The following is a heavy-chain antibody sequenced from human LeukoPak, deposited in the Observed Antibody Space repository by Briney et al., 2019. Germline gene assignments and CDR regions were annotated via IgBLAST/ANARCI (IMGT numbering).Heavy chain of an antibody. V-gene: IGHV3-21*01. CDR2: ISSSSSYI. Sequence: GGSLRLSCAASGFTFSSCSMNWVRQAPGKGLEWVSSISSSSSYIYYADSVKGRFTISRDNAKNSLYLQMNSLRAEDTAVYYCARERIYYYDSSGYLGGGQGTLVTVSS. D-gene: IGHD3-22*01. CDR3: ARERIYYYDSSGYLG. J-gene: IGHJ4*02. CDR1: GFTFSSCS.